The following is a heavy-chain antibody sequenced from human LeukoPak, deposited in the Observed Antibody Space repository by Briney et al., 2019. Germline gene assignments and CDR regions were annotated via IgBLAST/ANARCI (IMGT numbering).Heavy chain of an antibody. CDR3: ARVGSGSSFDY. Sequence: QTGGSLRLSCAASGFTFSSSAMHWVRQAPGKGLEYVSAISSNGGSTYYASSVKGRFTISRDNSKNTLFLQLGSLRAEDMAVYYCARVGSGSSFDYWGQGTLVTVSS. D-gene: IGHD6-6*01. CDR1: GFTFSSSA. CDR2: ISSNGGST. V-gene: IGHV3-64*01. J-gene: IGHJ4*02.